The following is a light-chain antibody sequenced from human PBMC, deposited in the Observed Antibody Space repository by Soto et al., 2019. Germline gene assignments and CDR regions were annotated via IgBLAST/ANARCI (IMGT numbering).Light chain of an antibody. CDR3: SSYTSRNTVV. J-gene: IGLJ7*01. Sequence: QSALTQPASVSGSPGQSITMSCTGASSDIGGYDYVSWYQHHPGEAPELLIYDVTDRPSGVSNRFSASKSGNTASLTISGLQAEDEADYYCSSYTSRNTVVFGGGTQLTVL. V-gene: IGLV2-14*01. CDR1: SSDIGGYDY. CDR2: DVT.